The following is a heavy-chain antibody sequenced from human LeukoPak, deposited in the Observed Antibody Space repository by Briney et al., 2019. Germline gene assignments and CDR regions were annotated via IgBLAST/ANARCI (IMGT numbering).Heavy chain of an antibody. CDR2: ISSGSSRTI. Sequence: GGSLRLSCAASGFTFSNYNMNWVRRAPGKGLEWVSYISSGSSRTIYYADSVKGRFTISRDNAKNSLYLQMNSLRAEDTAVYYCATSSPAYYYDSSGYYGAFDIWGRGTMVTVSS. J-gene: IGHJ3*02. D-gene: IGHD3-22*01. CDR3: ATSSPAYYYDSSGYYGAFDI. CDR1: GFTFSNYN. V-gene: IGHV3-48*01.